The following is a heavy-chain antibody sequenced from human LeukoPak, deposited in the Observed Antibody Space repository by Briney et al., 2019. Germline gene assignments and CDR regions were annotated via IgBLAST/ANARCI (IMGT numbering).Heavy chain of an antibody. V-gene: IGHV4-59*01. CDR2: IYYGGST. J-gene: IGHJ5*02. CDR1: GGSISSYY. Sequence: SETLSLTCTVSGGSISSYYWSWIRQPPGKGLEWIGYIYYGGSTNYNPSLKSRVTISVDTSKNQLSLKLSSVTAADTAVYYCARDQGWFDPWGQGTLVTVSS. CDR3: ARDQGWFDP.